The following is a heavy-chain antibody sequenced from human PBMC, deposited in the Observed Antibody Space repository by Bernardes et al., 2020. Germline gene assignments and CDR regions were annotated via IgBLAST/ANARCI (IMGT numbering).Heavy chain of an antibody. J-gene: IGHJ4*02. Sequence: VWSLFLSCVASGFTFSKYAMSWVRQAPGKGPEWVSSLTGSGGSTYYPDSVKGRFTISRDNSKNTLYLQMNSLRAEDTAVYYCAKLDSSTVFGVARYYDHWCQGTLVTVSS. CDR1: GFTFSKYA. D-gene: IGHD3-3*01. V-gene: IGHV3-23*01. CDR3: AKLDSSTVFGVARYYDH. CDR2: LTGSGGST.